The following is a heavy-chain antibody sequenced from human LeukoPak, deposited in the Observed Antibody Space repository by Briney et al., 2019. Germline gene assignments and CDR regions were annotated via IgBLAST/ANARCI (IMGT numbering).Heavy chain of an antibody. CDR3: ARDINYYGSGSYLFLND. D-gene: IGHD3-10*01. CDR2: IWYDGSNK. CDR1: GFTFSSYG. J-gene: IGHJ4*02. V-gene: IGHV3-33*01. Sequence: GGSLRLSCAASGFTFSSYGMHWVRQAPGKGLEWVAVIWYDGSNKYYADSVKGRFTISRDNCKNTLYLQMNSLRAEDTAVYYCARDINYYGSGSYLFLNDWGQGTLVTVSS.